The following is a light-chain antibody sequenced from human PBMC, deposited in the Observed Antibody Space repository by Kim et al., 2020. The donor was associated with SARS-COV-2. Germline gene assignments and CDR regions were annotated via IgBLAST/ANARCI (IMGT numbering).Light chain of an antibody. CDR2: EVA. Sequence: GRSASLSCTGTSSNVGDYKLVSWYQQYPGKAPKLIIYEVAKRPSGVSARFSGSKSGNTASLTIAGLQAEDEADYYCSSYAGSSVYVFGTGTKVTVL. CDR3: SSYAGSSVYV. V-gene: IGLV2-23*02. CDR1: SSNVGDYKL. J-gene: IGLJ1*01.